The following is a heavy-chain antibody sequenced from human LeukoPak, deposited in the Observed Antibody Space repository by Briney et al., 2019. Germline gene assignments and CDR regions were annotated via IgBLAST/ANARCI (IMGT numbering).Heavy chain of an antibody. CDR3: ARYHVKLTSSFHPFDAFDV. J-gene: IGHJ3*01. CDR2: INTNTGNP. D-gene: IGHD2-2*01. CDR1: GYTFTSYA. Sequence: ASVKVSCKASGYTFTSYAMNWVRQAPGQGLEWMGWINTNTGNPTYAQGFTGRFVFSLDTSVSTAYLQISSLKAEDTAVYYCARYHVKLTSSFHPFDAFDVWGQGTLVTVSS. V-gene: IGHV7-4-1*02.